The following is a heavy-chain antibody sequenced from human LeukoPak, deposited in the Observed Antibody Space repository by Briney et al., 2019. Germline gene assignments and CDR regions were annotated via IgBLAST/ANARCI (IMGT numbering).Heavy chain of an antibody. CDR1: GFTFSSYA. CDR2: ISYDGSNK. V-gene: IGHV3-30-3*01. Sequence: PGRSLRLSCAASGFTFSSYAMHWVRQAPGKGLEWVAVISYDGSNKYYADSVKGRFTISRDNAKNSLYLQMNGLRDEDTAVYYCARDHGVVVAAGYFDYWGQGTLVTVSS. D-gene: IGHD2-15*01. CDR3: ARDHGVVVAAGYFDY. J-gene: IGHJ4*02.